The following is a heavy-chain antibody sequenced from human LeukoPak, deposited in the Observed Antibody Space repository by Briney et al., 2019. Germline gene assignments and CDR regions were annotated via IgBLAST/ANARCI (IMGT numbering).Heavy chain of an antibody. J-gene: IGHJ4*02. D-gene: IGHD3-22*01. CDR2: INPNSGGT. V-gene: IGHV1-2*02. Sequence: ASVKVSFKASGYTFTGYYIHWVRQAPGQGLEWMGWINPNSGGTNYAQKFQGRVTMTRDTSISTAYMELSRLRSDDTAVYFCARRCDTSSYYTYYFDYWGQGTLVTVSS. CDR3: ARRCDTSSYYTYYFDY. CDR1: GYTFTGYY.